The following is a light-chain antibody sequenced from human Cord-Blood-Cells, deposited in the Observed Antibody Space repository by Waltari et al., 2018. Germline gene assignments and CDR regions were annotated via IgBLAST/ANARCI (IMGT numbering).Light chain of an antibody. CDR1: KLGDKY. J-gene: IGLJ2*01. CDR2: EER. V-gene: IGLV3-1*01. CDR3: RAWDSSTVV. Sequence: SYELTQPPSVSVSPGQTASITCSGDKLGDKYACLYQQKPGQSPVVVISEERKRPSGHLERISGSSCGSTATLIIGGTQGMDEADYCCRAWDSSTVVCGGGTKLTVL.